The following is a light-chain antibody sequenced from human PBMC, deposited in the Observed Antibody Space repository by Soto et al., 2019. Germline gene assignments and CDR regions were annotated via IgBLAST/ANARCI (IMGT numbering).Light chain of an antibody. Sequence: DVLMTQSPLSLPVTLGQPASISCRSSQSLVNSDGNTHLNRFQQRPGQSPRRLIHKVSNRDSGVPDRFIGSGSGTDFTLKISRVEAEDARYTLASWITFGGGTKVEIK. CDR2: KVS. V-gene: IGKV2-30*01. CDR3: SWIT. CDR1: QSLVNSDGNTH. J-gene: IGKJ4*01.